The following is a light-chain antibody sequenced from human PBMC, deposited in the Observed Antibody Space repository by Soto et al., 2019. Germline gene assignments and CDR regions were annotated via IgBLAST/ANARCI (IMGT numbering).Light chain of an antibody. CDR2: DVN. CDR1: SSAVGGYNY. CDR3: SSYTSSARYL. Sequence: QSAPTQPASVSGSPGQSITLSCTGTSSAVGGYNYVNWYQQDPGKAPKLLIFDVNNLPSGVSNRFSGSKSGNTASLTISGLQPEDEADYFSSSYTSSARYLFATGTKVTVL. J-gene: IGLJ1*01. V-gene: IGLV2-14*03.